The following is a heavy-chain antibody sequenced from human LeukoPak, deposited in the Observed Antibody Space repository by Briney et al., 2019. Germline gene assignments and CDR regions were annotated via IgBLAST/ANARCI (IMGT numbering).Heavy chain of an antibody. D-gene: IGHD6-13*01. CDR3: ASDIAAAGTFDY. CDR1: GYTFTSYY. V-gene: IGHV1-46*01. J-gene: IGHJ4*02. CDR2: INPSGGST. Sequence: VSVKVSCKASGYTFTSYYMHWVRQAPGQGLEWMGIINPSGGSTSYAQKFQGRVTMTRDTSTSTVYMELSSLRSEDTAVYYCASDIAAAGTFDYWGQGTLVTVSS.